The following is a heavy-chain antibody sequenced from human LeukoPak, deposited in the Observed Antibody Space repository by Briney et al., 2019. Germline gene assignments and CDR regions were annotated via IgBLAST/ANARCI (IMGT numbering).Heavy chain of an antibody. CDR1: GYTLTELS. Sequence: ASVKVSCKVSGYTLTELSMHWVRQAPGKGLEWMGGFDPEDGETIYAQKFQGRVTMTEDTSTDTAYMELSSLRSEDTAVYYCARVGEKAFHLWPEIDYWGQGTLVTVSS. D-gene: IGHD5-24*01. J-gene: IGHJ4*02. CDR2: FDPEDGET. CDR3: ARVGEKAFHLWPEIDY. V-gene: IGHV1-24*01.